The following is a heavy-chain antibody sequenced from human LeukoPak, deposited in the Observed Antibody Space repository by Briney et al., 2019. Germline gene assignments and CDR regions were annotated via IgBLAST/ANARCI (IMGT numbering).Heavy chain of an antibody. J-gene: IGHJ6*03. D-gene: IGHD4-23*01. V-gene: IGHV1-69*05. CDR3: ARGRTGVVTPKGDYYYYMDV. CDR2: IIPIFGTA. CDR1: GGTFSSYA. Sequence: ASVKVSCKASGGTFSSYAISWVRQAPGQGLEWMGGIIPIFGTANYAQRFQGRVTITTDESTSTAYMELSSLRSEDTAVYYCARGRTGVVTPKGDYYYYMDVWGKGTTVTVSS.